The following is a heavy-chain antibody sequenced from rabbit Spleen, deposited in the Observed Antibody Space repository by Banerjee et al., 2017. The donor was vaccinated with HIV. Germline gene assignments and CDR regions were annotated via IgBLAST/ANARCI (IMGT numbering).Heavy chain of an antibody. CDR1: GFSFSSNYF. CDR3: ARDLVAVIGWNFNL. J-gene: IGHJ4*01. D-gene: IGHD1-1*01. CDR2: IYAGSSDWT. Sequence: QSLEESGGGLVKPGASLTLTCTASGFSFSSNYFICWVRQAPGKGLEWIACIYAGSSDWTYYATWAKGRFAISKTSSTTVTLRMTSLTAADTATYFCARDLVAVIGWNFNLWGPGTLVTVS. V-gene: IGHV1S40*01.